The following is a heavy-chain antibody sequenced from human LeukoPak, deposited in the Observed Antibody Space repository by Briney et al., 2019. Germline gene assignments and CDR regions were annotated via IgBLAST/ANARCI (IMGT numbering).Heavy chain of an antibody. J-gene: IGHJ3*02. CDR1: GFTMRNHW. CDR2: ISYDGSNK. V-gene: IGHV3-30-3*01. CDR3: ARDGYDSSGYPVAFDI. D-gene: IGHD3-22*01. Sequence: PGGSLRLSCAASGFTMRNHWMSWVRQAPGKGLEWVAVISYDGSNKYYADSVKGRFTISRDNSKNTLYLQMNSLRAEDTAVYYCARDGYDSSGYPVAFDIWGQGTMVTVSS.